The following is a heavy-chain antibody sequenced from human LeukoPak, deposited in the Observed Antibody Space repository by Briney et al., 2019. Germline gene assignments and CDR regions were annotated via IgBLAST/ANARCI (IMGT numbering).Heavy chain of an antibody. V-gene: IGHV3-48*02. J-gene: IGHJ4*02. CDR2: IRSSSSTM. CDR1: GFTFSSYS. CDR3: ARDPEALDY. Sequence: GGSLRLSCAASGFTFSSYSMNWVRQAPGKGLEWVSYIRSSSSTMYYADSVKGRFTISRDNAENSLYLQMNSLSDEDTAVYYCARDPEALDYWGQGTLVTVSS.